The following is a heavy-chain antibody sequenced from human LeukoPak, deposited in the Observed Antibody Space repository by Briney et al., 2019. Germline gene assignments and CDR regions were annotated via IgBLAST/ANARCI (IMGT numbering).Heavy chain of an antibody. CDR2: IRSKAYGGTT. J-gene: IGHJ4*02. D-gene: IGHD3-10*01. CDR1: GFTFGDYA. CDR3: TRAGFGYGSGGFDY. Sequence: GGSLRLSCTASGFTFGDYAMSWFRQAPGKGLEWVGFIRSKAYGGTTEYAASVKGRFAISRDDSKSIAYLQMNSLKTEDTAVYYCTRAGFGYGSGGFDYWGQGTLVTVSS. V-gene: IGHV3-49*03.